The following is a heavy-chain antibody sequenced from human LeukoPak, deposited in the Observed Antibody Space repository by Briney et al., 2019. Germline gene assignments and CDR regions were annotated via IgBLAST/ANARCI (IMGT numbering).Heavy chain of an antibody. CDR3: DLSGYDSPGAFDI. J-gene: IGHJ3*02. Sequence: SGGSLRLSCAASGFTFSNYAMSWVRQAPGKGLEWVSAISGSGGSTYYADSVKGRFTISRDNSKNTLYLQMNSLRAEDTAVYYCDLSGYDSPGAFDIWGQGTMVTVSS. CDR2: ISGSGGST. CDR1: GFTFSNYA. D-gene: IGHD5-12*01. V-gene: IGHV3-23*01.